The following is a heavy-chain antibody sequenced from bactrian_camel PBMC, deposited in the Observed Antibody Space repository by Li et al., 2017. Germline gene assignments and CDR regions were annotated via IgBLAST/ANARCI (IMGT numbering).Heavy chain of an antibody. Sequence: HVQLVESGGGSVQAGGSLRLSCAASGYMLSSYCMAWFRQAPGKEREGVAGINPDGDTNHDDSMKGRFTISRDNAKNTLYLQMNSLKSEDTALYYCAKGHDCSGGYCYTAAAYWGQGTQVTVS. CDR2: INPDGDT. D-gene: IGHD2*01. J-gene: IGHJ4*01. CDR1: GYMLSSYC. V-gene: IGHV3S1*01. CDR3: AKGHDCSGGYCYTAAAY.